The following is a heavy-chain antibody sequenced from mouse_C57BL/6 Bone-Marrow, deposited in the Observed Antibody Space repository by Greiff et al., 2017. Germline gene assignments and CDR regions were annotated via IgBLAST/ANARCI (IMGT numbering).Heavy chain of an antibody. J-gene: IGHJ3*01. D-gene: IGHD4-1*01. CDR2: INYDGSSN. V-gene: IGHV5-16*01. CDR3: AREEDWDWFAY. CDR1: GFTFSDYY. Sequence: EVMLVESEGGLVQPGSSMKLSCTASGFTFSDYYMAWVRQVPEKGLEWVANINYDGSSNYYLDSLKSSFIISRDNAKNMLYLQMSSRKSEDTATYYCAREEDWDWFAYWGQGTLVTVSA.